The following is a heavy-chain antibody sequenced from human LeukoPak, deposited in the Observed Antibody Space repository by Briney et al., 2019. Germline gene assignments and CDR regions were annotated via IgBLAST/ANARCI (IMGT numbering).Heavy chain of an antibody. CDR2: INHSGST. D-gene: IGHD6-6*01. CDR3: ARGRFRIAARPMYNWFDP. CDR1: GETFSGYY. Sequence: SETLSLTCVVHGETFSGYYWSWIRQPPGKGLEWIGEINHSGSTNYNPSLKSRVTTSVDTSKNQFSLKLSSVTAADTAVYYCARGRFRIAARPMYNWFDPWGQGTLVTASS. V-gene: IGHV4-34*01. J-gene: IGHJ5*02.